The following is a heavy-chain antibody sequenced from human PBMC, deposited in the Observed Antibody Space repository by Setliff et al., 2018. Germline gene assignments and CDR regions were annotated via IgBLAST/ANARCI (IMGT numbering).Heavy chain of an antibody. CDR2: INPGGGST. Sequence: ASVKASCKASGYAFTNHYMHWVRQAPGQGLEWMGMINPGGGSTTYAQKFQGRVTMTRDTSTSTVYMELSSLRTEDTAVYYCARGYYDSYARYYVVGDYWGQGAPVTVSS. CDR1: GYAFTNHY. V-gene: IGHV1-46*01. D-gene: IGHD3-22*01. J-gene: IGHJ4*02. CDR3: ARGYYDSYARYYVVGDY.